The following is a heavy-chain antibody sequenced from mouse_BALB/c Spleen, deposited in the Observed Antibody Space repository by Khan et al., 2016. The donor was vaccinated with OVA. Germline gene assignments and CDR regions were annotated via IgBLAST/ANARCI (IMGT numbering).Heavy chain of an antibody. CDR2: ISSGSKTT. V-gene: IGHV5-17*02. Sequence: LVESGGGLVQPGGSRKLSCAASGFTFSGFGMHWVRQAPEKGLEWVAYISSGSKTTYYADTVKGRFNISRSNPKNTLFLQMTSLRSEDTAMYFCARTGYYYFDYWGQGTTLTVSS. CDR1: GFTFSGFG. CDR3: ARTGYYYFDY. J-gene: IGHJ2*01. D-gene: IGHD1-2*01.